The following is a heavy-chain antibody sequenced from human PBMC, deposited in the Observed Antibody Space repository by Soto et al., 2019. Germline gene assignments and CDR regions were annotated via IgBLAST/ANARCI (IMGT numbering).Heavy chain of an antibody. J-gene: IGHJ5*02. CDR2: INQDGSEK. Sequence: EVQLVESGRGLVQPGGSLRLSCAASGFTFSSYWMSWVRQAPGEGLEWVANINQDGSEKYYVDSVKDRFTISRDNAKNSLYLQMNSLSAEDTAIYYCVRGRSTSWYNWFDPWGQGTLVTVSS. V-gene: IGHV3-7*01. CDR1: GFTFSSYW. D-gene: IGHD6-13*01. CDR3: VRGRSTSWYNWFDP.